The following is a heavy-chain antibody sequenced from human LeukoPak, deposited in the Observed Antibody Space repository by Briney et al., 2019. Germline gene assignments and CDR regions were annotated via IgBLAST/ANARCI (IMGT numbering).Heavy chain of an antibody. Sequence: ASVKVSCKASGYTFTSYDINWVRQATGQGLGWMGWMSPNSGNTGYAQKFQGRVTMTRNTSISTAYMELSSLRSEDTAVYYCARVTMVRGGPGGYWGQGTLVTVSS. V-gene: IGHV1-8*01. J-gene: IGHJ4*02. CDR1: GYTFTSYD. D-gene: IGHD3-10*01. CDR2: MSPNSGNT. CDR3: ARVTMVRGGPGGY.